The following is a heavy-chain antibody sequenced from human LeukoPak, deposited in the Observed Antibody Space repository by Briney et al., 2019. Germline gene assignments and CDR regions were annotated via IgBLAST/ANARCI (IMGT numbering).Heavy chain of an antibody. CDR3: ARQGGDYGDYSSFDY. CDR2: MDHSGRS. D-gene: IGHD4-17*01. J-gene: IGHJ4*02. V-gene: IGHV4-38-2*02. CDR1: GYSISSGYY. Sequence: SETLSLTCSVSGYSISSGYYWGWIRPPPGKGLEYIGSMDHSGRSYNNPSLKSRVSISLETSKNQFSLKLGSVTATDTAVYYCARQGGDYGDYSSFDYWGQGTLVTVSS.